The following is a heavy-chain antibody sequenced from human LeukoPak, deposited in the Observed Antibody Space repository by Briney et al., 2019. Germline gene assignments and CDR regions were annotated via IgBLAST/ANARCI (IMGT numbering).Heavy chain of an antibody. D-gene: IGHD3-22*01. CDR2: ISYDGSNK. V-gene: IGHV3-30*19. Sequence: GGSLRLSCAASGFTFSSYGMHWVRQAPGKGLEWVAVISYDGSNKYYADSVKGRFTISRDNSKNTLYLQMNSLRAEDTAVYYCARDYYDSSGYYYFDYWGQGTLVTVSS. CDR1: GFTFSSYG. CDR3: ARDYYDSSGYYYFDY. J-gene: IGHJ4*02.